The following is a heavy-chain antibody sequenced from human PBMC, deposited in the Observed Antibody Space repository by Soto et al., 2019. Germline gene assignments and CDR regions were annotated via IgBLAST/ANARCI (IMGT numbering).Heavy chain of an antibody. J-gene: IGHJ4*02. Sequence: GGSLRLSCAASGFTFSSYAMSWVRQAPGKGLEWVSAISGSGGSTYYADSVKGRFTISRENSKNTLYLQMNSLRAEDTAVYYCAKGPVATIFFDYWGQGTLVTVSS. CDR3: AKGPVATIFFDY. V-gene: IGHV3-23*01. CDR2: ISGSGGST. D-gene: IGHD5-12*01. CDR1: GFTFSSYA.